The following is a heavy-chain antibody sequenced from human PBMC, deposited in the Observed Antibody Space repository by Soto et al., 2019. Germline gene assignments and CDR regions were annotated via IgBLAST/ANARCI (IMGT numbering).Heavy chain of an antibody. CDR3: AKDITMTTWRYFDY. CDR1: GFTLSSYS. D-gene: IGHD3-22*01. V-gene: IGHV3-23*01. Sequence: GGSLRLSCAASGFTLSSYSMNWVRQAPGKGLEWVSVISGSGDYTYYADSVKGRFTISRDNSKNTLYLQINSLRAEDTAVYYCAKDITMTTWRYFDYWGHGTLVTVSS. J-gene: IGHJ4*01. CDR2: ISGSGDYT.